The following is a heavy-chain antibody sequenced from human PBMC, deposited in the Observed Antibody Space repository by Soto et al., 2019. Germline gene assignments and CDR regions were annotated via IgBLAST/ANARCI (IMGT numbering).Heavy chain of an antibody. V-gene: IGHV1-18*04. CDR3: AREVVPAAIHTYYGMDV. D-gene: IGHD2-2*02. CDR1: GYTFTSYG. CDR2: ISAYNGNT. Sequence: ASVKVSCKASGYTFTSYGISWVRQAPGQGLEWMGWISAYNGNTNYAQKLQGRVTMTTDTSTSTAYMELRSLRSDDTAVYYCAREVVPAAIHTYYGMDVWGQGTTVTVSS. J-gene: IGHJ6*02.